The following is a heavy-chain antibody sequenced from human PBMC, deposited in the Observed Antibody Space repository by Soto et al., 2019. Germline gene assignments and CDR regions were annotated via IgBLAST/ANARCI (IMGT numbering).Heavy chain of an antibody. Sequence: SETLSLTCTVSGGSISSYYWSWIRQPPGKGLEWIGYIYYSGSTNYNPSLKSRVTISVDTSKNQFSLKLSSVTAADTAVYCCARDGGYSSYWFDPWGQGTLVTVSS. J-gene: IGHJ5*02. D-gene: IGHD6-19*01. CDR3: ARDGGYSSYWFDP. V-gene: IGHV4-59*01. CDR1: GGSISSYY. CDR2: IYYSGST.